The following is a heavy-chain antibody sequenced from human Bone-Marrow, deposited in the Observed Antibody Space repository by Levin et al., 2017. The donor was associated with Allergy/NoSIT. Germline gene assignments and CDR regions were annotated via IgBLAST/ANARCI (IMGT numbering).Heavy chain of an antibody. J-gene: IGHJ5*02. V-gene: IGHV3-74*01. D-gene: IGHD2-8*02. Sequence: SCAASGFTFSSYWMHWVRQAPGKGLVWVSRINSDGSSTSYADSVKGRFTISRDNAKNTLYLQMNSLRAEDTAVYYCARGARGYCTGGVCPTHWFDPWGQGTLVTVSS. CDR2: INSDGSST. CDR3: ARGARGYCTGGVCPTHWFDP. CDR1: GFTFSSYW.